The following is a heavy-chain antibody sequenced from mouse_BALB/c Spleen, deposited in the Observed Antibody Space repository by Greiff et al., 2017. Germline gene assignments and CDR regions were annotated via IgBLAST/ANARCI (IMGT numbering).Heavy chain of an antibody. J-gene: IGHJ4*01. D-gene: IGHD2-14*01. V-gene: IGHV2-9*02. CDR1: GFSLTSYG. CDR3: ARKCYRYDEISYAMDY. CDR2: IWAGGST. Sequence: VLLVESGPGLVAPSQSLSITCTVSGFSLTSYGVHWVRQPPGKGLEWLGVIWAGGSTNYNSALMSRLSISKDNSKSQVILKMNSLQTDDTAMYYCARKCYRYDEISYAMDYWGQGTSVTVSS.